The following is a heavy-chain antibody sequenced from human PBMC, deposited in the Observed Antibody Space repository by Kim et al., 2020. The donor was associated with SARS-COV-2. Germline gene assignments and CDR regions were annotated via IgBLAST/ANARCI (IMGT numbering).Heavy chain of an antibody. D-gene: IGHD3-10*01. V-gene: IGHV3-30*04. J-gene: IGHJ4*02. CDR1: GFTFSSYA. Sequence: GGSLRLFCAASGFTFSSYAMHWVRQAPGKGLEWVAVISYDGSNKFYADSVKGRFTISRDNSKNTLYLQMNSLRPDDTAVYYCATVPSYGSGSYGWGQGTLVTVSS. CDR2: ISYDGSNK. CDR3: ATVPSYGSGSYG.